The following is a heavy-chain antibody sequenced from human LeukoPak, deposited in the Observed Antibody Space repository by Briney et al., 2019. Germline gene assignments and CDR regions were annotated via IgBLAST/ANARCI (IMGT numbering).Heavy chain of an antibody. CDR2: ISYDGSNK. Sequence: HPGRSLRLSCAASGFTFSSYAMHWVRQAPGKGLEWVAVISYDGSNKYYADSVKGRFTISRDNSKNTLYLQMNSLRAEDTSVYYCARDFREYCSSTICQYGYYFDYWGQGTLVTVSS. CDR3: ARDFREYCSSTICQYGYYFDY. J-gene: IGHJ4*02. CDR1: GFTFSSYA. V-gene: IGHV3-30-3*01. D-gene: IGHD2-2*01.